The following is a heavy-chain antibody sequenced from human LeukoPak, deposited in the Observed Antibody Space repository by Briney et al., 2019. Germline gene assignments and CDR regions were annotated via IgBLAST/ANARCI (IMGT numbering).Heavy chain of an antibody. J-gene: IGHJ1*01. CDR3: ARGLHDYGRD. CDR2: IYYSGST. V-gene: IGHV4-39*01. Sequence: SETLSLTCTVSGDSISSSRHSWGWIRQPPGKGLEWIGSIYYSGSTYYNPSLKSRVTMSVDTSKNQFSLKLSSVTAADTAVYYCARGLHDYGRDWGQGTLVTVSS. D-gene: IGHD4-17*01. CDR1: GDSISSSRHS.